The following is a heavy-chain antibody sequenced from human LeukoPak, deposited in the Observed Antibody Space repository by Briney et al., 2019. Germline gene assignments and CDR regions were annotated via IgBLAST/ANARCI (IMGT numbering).Heavy chain of an antibody. CDR2: INAVDTNT. Sequence: GGSLRLSCAASGFIFISYAMTWVRQAPGKGLEYVATINAVDTNTYYADSVKGRFTVSRDNSKNTLYLQLNSLRAEDTAVYDCAKQFLDGNWGQGTLVTGSS. CDR1: GFIFISYA. J-gene: IGHJ4*02. CDR3: AKQFLDGN. V-gene: IGHV3-23*01. D-gene: IGHD5-24*01.